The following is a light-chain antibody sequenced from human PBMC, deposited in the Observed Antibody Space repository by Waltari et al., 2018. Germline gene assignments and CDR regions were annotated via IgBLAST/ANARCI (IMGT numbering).Light chain of an antibody. V-gene: IGLV6-57*03. J-gene: IGLJ2*01. CDR2: EDN. Sequence: NFMLTQPHSVSESPGKTVTISCTRSSGSIASNYVQWYQRRPGSVPTTVIYEDNQRPSGAPDRFSGSIDSSSNSASLTISGLQTEDEADYYCQSHDANHYVVFGGGTKVTVL. CDR1: SGSIASNY. CDR3: QSHDANHYVV.